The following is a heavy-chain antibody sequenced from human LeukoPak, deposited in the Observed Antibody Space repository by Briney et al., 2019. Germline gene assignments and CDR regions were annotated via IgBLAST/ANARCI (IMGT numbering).Heavy chain of an antibody. Sequence: GGSLRLSCAASGFTVSTNYMSWVRQAPGKGLEWVSVIYSGGIAYYAASVKGRFTISRDNSKNTLSLQMNSLRAEDTAVYYCARHSGGDSYGYYFDYWGQGTLLTVSS. CDR2: IYSGGIA. V-gene: IGHV3-66*04. CDR3: ARHSGGDSYGYYFDY. J-gene: IGHJ4*02. D-gene: IGHD2-21*01. CDR1: GFTVSTNY.